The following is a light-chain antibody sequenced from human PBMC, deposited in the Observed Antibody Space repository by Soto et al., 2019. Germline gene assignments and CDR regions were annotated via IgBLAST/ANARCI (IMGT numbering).Light chain of an antibody. CDR2: DAS. V-gene: IGKV1-39*01. Sequence: DIQMTQSPSSLSASVGDRVTITCRASQSIISYLNWYHQKPGQAPKLLIYDASSLQSGVPSRFSGSGSGTDFTLTISSLQPEDFATYNCQQSYSTQLTFGGGTKVEIK. CDR3: QQSYSTQLT. J-gene: IGKJ4*01. CDR1: QSIISY.